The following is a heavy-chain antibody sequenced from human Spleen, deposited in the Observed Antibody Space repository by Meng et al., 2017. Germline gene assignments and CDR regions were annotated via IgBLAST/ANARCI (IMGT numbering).Heavy chain of an antibody. Sequence: GSLRLSCTVSGGSISSYYWSWIRQPPGKGLEWIGCIYSSGRTYYNPSLKSRVSISVDTSKNQFSLKLSSVTAADTAVYYCAGLFYYFDYWGQGTLVTVSS. CDR2: IYSSGRT. D-gene: IGHD3-9*01. V-gene: IGHV4-59*08. CDR3: AGLFYYFDY. CDR1: GGSISSYY. J-gene: IGHJ4*02.